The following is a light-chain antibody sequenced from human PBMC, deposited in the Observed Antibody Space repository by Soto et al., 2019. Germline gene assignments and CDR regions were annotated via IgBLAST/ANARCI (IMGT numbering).Light chain of an antibody. V-gene: IGKV3-11*01. CDR3: QQRRNWPLT. CDR2: DVS. J-gene: IGKJ4*01. Sequence: EIVLTQSPATLSLSPGERATLSCRASQSVDSYLTWYQQKPGQAPRLLIYDVSKRATGIPVRFSGSGSGTGFTLTISSLEPEDVAVYYCQQRRNWPLTFGGGTKVEIK. CDR1: QSVDSY.